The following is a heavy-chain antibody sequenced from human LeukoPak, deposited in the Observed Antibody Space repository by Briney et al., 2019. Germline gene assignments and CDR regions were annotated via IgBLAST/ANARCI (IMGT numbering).Heavy chain of an antibody. CDR2: ISAYNGNT. CDR1: GYTFTSYG. V-gene: IGHV1-18*01. CDR3: ARDLGALSGYYYDSSLDY. J-gene: IGHJ4*02. D-gene: IGHD3-22*01. Sequence: GASVKVSCKASGYTFTSYGISRVRQAPGQGLEWMGWISAYNGNTNYAQKLQGRVTMTTDTSTSTAYMELRSLRSDDTAVYYCARDLGALSGYYYDSSLDYWGQGTLVTVSS.